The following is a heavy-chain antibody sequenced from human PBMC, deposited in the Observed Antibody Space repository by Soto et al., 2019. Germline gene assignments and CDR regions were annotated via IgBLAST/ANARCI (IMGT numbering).Heavy chain of an antibody. CDR3: AREGYYYDSSGYYRFDY. CDR1: GGTFSSYA. J-gene: IGHJ4*02. D-gene: IGHD3-22*01. CDR2: IIPIFGTA. V-gene: IGHV1-69*13. Sequence: SVKVSCKVSGGTFSSYAISWVRQAPGQGLEWMGGIIPIFGTANYAQKFQGRVTITADESTSTAYMELSSLRSEDTAVYYCAREGYYYDSSGYYRFDYWGKGTLVTVSS.